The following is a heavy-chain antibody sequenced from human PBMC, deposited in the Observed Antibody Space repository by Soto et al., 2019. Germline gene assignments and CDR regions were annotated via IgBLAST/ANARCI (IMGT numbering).Heavy chain of an antibody. Sequence: GGSPRLSCAASGFALSTYGMHWVRQAPGKGLEWVAVIFISGSTYYADSVKGRFTISRDNSKNTLYLQMNSLRAEDTAVYYCARDQGYSHYWGQGT. CDR3: ARDQGYSHY. V-gene: IGHV3-66*01. D-gene: IGHD5-18*01. J-gene: IGHJ4*02. CDR1: GFALSTYG. CDR2: IFISGST.